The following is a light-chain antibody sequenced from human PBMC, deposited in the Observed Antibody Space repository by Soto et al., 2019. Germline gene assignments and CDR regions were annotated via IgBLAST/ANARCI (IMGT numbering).Light chain of an antibody. CDR3: QHYDSLPIT. CDR2: GAS. CDR1: QSVSSSY. V-gene: IGKV3-20*01. J-gene: IGKJ5*01. Sequence: EIVLTQSPGTLSLSPGERATLSCRASQSVSSSYLAWYQQKPGQPPRLPIYGASSRATGIPDRFSGSGSGTDFTLTISRLEPEDFAVFYCQHYDSLPITFGQGTRLEI.